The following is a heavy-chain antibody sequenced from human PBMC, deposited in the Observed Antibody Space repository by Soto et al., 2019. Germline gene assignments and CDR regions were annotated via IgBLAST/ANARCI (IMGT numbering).Heavy chain of an antibody. J-gene: IGHJ1*01. V-gene: IGHV3-74*01. CDR2: INSDGSST. D-gene: IGHD3-3*01. Sequence: EVQLVESGGGLVQPGGSLRLSCAASGFTFSSYWMHWVRQAPGKGLVWVSRINSDGSSTSYADSVKGRFTISRDNAKNTLYLQMNSLRAEDTAVYYCARGPSSQRYDFWSGYSPAEYFQHWGQGTLVTVSS. CDR1: GFTFSSYW. CDR3: ARGPSSQRYDFWSGYSPAEYFQH.